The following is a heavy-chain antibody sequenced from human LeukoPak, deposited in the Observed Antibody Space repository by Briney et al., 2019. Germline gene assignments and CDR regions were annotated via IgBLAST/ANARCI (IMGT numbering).Heavy chain of an antibody. CDR2: FDPEDGET. CDR3: ATDVLTSSDSSGPVI. Sequence: ASVKVSCKVSGYTLTELSMHWVRQAPGKGLEWMGGFDPEDGETIYAQKFQGRVTITADESTSTAYMELSSLRSEDTAVYYCATDVLTSSDSSGPVIWGQGTLVTVSS. CDR1: GYTLTELS. D-gene: IGHD3-22*01. J-gene: IGHJ4*02. V-gene: IGHV1-24*01.